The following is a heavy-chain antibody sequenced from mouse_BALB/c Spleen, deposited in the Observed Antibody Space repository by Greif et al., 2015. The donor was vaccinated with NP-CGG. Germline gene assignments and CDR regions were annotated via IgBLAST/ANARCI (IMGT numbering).Heavy chain of an antibody. CDR2: IYPGDGDT. CDR3: AKGLYYDYDGFAY. CDR1: GYAFSSYW. Sequence: VQLQQSGAELVRPGSSVKISCKASGYAFSSYWMNWVKQRPGQGLEWIGQIYPGDGDTNYNGKFKGKATLTADKSSSTAYMQLSSLTSEDSAVYFCAKGLYYDYDGFAYWGQGTLVTVSA. D-gene: IGHD2-4*01. J-gene: IGHJ3*01. V-gene: IGHV1-80*01.